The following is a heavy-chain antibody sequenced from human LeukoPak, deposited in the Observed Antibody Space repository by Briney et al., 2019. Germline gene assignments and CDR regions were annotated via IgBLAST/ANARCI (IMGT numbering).Heavy chain of an antibody. CDR3: ARERRYCSGVNCYSGLDY. D-gene: IGHD2-15*01. Sequence: PGGSLRLSCAASGLTVSSNYLNWVRQAPGKGLEWVSIVRSSGNTYYADSVKGRFIISRDNSKNTLYLQMTSLRLEDTAVYYCARERRYCSGVNCYSGLDYWGQGTRVTVSS. CDR2: VRSSGNT. V-gene: IGHV3-53*01. J-gene: IGHJ4*02. CDR1: GLTVSSNY.